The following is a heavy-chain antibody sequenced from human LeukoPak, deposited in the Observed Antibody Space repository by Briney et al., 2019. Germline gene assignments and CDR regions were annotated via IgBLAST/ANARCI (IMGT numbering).Heavy chain of an antibody. CDR3: ARRKYSGSFFLFDY. J-gene: IGHJ4*02. V-gene: IGHV4-31*03. CDR2: IYYSGST. D-gene: IGHD1-26*01. CDR1: GGSISSGGYY. Sequence: SETLSLTCTVSGGSISSGGYYWSWIRQHPGKGLEWIGYIYYSGSTYYNPSLKSRVTISVDTSKNQFSLELSSVTAADTAVYYCARRKYSGSFFLFDYWGQGTLVTVSS.